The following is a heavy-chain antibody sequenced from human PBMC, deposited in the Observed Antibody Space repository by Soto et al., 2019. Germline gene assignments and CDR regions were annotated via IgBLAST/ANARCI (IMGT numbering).Heavy chain of an antibody. D-gene: IGHD3-10*01. CDR2: ISAYNGNT. CDR3: AREESAYGSGSYFSY. CDR1: GYTFTSYG. Sequence: QVQLVQSGAEVKKPAASVKVSCKASGYTFTSYGISWVRQAPGQGLEWMGWISAYNGNTNYAQKLQGRVTITTDTSTSTAYMELRSLRSDDTAVYYCAREESAYGSGSYFSYWGQGTLVTVSS. J-gene: IGHJ4*02. V-gene: IGHV1-18*01.